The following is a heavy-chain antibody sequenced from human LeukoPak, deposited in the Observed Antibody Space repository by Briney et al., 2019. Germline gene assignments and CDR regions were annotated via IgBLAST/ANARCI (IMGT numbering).Heavy chain of an antibody. CDR2: ISSSSSYI. J-gene: IGHJ3*02. D-gene: IGHD2-2*01. V-gene: IGHV3-21*01. CDR3: ARDHILGYCSSTSCSADAFDI. CDR1: GFTFSSYS. Sequence: PGGSLRLSCAASGFTFSSYSMNWVRQAPGKGLEWVSSISSSSSYIYYADSVKGRFTISRDNAKNSLYLQMNSLRAEDPAVYYCARDHILGYCSSTSCSADAFDIWGQGTMVTVSS.